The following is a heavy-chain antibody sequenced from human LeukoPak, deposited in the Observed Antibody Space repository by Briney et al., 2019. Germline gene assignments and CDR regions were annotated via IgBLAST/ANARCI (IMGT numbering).Heavy chain of an antibody. CDR3: ARAPRTTMIVVVAYFDY. D-gene: IGHD3-22*01. Sequence: ASVKVSCKASGYTFTGYYMHWVRQAPGQGLEWMGWINPNSGGTNYAQKFQGRVTMTRDTSISTAYMELSRLRSDDTAVYYCARAPRTTMIVVVAYFDYWGQGTLVTVSS. J-gene: IGHJ4*02. CDR1: GYTFTGYY. V-gene: IGHV1-2*02. CDR2: INPNSGGT.